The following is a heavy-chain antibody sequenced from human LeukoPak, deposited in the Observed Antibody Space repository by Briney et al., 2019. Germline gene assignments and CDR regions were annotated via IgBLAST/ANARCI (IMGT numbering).Heavy chain of an antibody. CDR2: IIPILGIA. Sequence: SVKVSCKASGGTFSSYAISWVRQAPGQGLKWMGRIIPILGIANYAQKFQGRVTITADKSTSTAYMELSSLRSEDTAVYYCARDHRQDYYYGMDVWGQGTTVTVSS. CDR3: ARDHRQDYYYGMDV. V-gene: IGHV1-69*04. J-gene: IGHJ6*02. CDR1: GGTFSSYA.